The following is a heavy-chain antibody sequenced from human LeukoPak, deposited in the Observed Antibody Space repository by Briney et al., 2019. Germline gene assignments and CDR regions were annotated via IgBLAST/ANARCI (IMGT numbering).Heavy chain of an antibody. D-gene: IGHD3-10*01. CDR2: IIPIFGTA. J-gene: IGHJ6*02. CDR3: ARDGFGELSPYYYYYYGMDV. CDR1: GGTFSSYA. V-gene: IGHV1-69*05. Sequence: SVKVSCKASGGTFSSYAISWVRQAPGQGLEWMGGIIPIFGTANYAQKFQGRVTITRDTSASTAYMELSSLRSEDTAVYYCARDGFGELSPYYYYYYGMDVWGQGTTVTVSS.